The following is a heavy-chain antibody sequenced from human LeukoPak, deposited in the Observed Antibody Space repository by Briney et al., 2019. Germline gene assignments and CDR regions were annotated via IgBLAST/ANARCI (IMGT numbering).Heavy chain of an antibody. CDR1: GFTFRSFA. V-gene: IGHV3-30*04. D-gene: IGHD6-13*01. Sequence: GGSLRLSCAASGFTFRSFAMQWVPQAPGKGLGWVAVISYEGTNNHYVDSVKGRFTVSRDNSRNTLYLQMDSLSTEDTAVYYCARDRVAAADLDYWGQGTLVTVSS. J-gene: IGHJ4*02. CDR2: ISYEGTNN. CDR3: ARDRVAAADLDY.